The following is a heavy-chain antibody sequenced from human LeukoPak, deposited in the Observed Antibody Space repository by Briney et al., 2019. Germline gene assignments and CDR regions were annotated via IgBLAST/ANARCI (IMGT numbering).Heavy chain of an antibody. V-gene: IGHV4-34*01. D-gene: IGHD6-13*01. CDR1: GGSSSGYY. CDR2: INHSGST. J-gene: IGHJ6*02. Sequence: SETLSLTCAVYGGSSSGYYWSWIRQPPGKGLEWIGEINHSGSTNYNPSLKSRVTISVDTSKNQFSLKLSSVTAADTAVYYCARHPKRIAAAPPYYYGMDVWGQGTTVTVSS. CDR3: ARHPKRIAAAPPYYYGMDV.